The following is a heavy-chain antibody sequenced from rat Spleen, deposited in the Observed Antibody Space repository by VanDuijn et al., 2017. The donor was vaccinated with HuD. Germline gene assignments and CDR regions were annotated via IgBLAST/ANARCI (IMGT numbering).Heavy chain of an antibody. CDR1: GFSFSDHY. CDR3: ARDMSRTIAAKSYYYFDF. Sequence: EVQLVESGGGLVQPGRSLKLSCAASGFSFSDHYMAWVRQAPTKGLEWVASISTGGGNTYYRDSVKGRFTISRDNAKSTLYLQMESLRSEDTATYYCARDMSRTIAAKSYYYFDFWGPGTMVTVSS. CDR2: ISTGGGNT. V-gene: IGHV5-25*01. J-gene: IGHJ1*01. D-gene: IGHD1-2*01.